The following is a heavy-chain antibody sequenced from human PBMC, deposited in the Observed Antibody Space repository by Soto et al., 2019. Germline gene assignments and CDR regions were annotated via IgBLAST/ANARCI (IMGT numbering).Heavy chain of an antibody. J-gene: IGHJ6*02. CDR1: GYTFGAYY. Sequence: QVQLLQSGPEVKTPGASVRVSCKSSGYTFGAYYIHWVRQAPGQGLEWMGWISHLSGGTNLAKRFQGGLTLTRDTSINTVFRELRWLRSDDTALYFCASEFDSGDLGLDLWGQGTTVSVSS. V-gene: IGHV1-2*02. D-gene: IGHD2-21*01. CDR2: ISHLSGGT. CDR3: ASEFDSGDLGLDL.